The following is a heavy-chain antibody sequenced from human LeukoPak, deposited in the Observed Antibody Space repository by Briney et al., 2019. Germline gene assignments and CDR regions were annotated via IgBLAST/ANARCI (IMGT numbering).Heavy chain of an antibody. D-gene: IGHD4-11*01. CDR3: TADYSNFANWFDP. J-gene: IGHJ5*02. CDR1: GFTFSSYA. CDR2: IRSRTYGGTT. V-gene: IGHV3-49*04. Sequence: SGRSLRLSCAASGFTFSSYAMHWVRQAPGKGLEWVSFIRSRTYGGTTEYAASVKGRFIISRDDSKSIAYLQMNSLKTEDTAVYYCTADYSNFANWFDPWGQGTLVTVSS.